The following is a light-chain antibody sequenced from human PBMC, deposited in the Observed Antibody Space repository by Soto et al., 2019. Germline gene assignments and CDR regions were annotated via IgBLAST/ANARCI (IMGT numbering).Light chain of an antibody. CDR3: QQYGNVPLT. Sequence: DIQMTQSPSSLSASVGDRVTITCQASEDINRYLNWYQQKPGKAPRLLIYDISNSEVGVPSRFSGGGSGTDFTFTITSLQPEDVATYFCQQYGNVPLTFGGGTKVDIK. J-gene: IGKJ4*01. CDR2: DIS. V-gene: IGKV1-33*01. CDR1: EDINRY.